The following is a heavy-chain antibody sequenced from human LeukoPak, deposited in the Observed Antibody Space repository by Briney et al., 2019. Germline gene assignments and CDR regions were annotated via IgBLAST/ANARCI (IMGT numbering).Heavy chain of an antibody. CDR3: ARYVVYGSGKYYFDY. CDR1: GGSISSGGYY. J-gene: IGHJ4*02. D-gene: IGHD3-10*01. V-gene: IGHV4-31*03. CDR2: IYFSGST. Sequence: SETLSLTCTVSGGSISSGGYYWSWIRQHPGKGLEWIGYIYFSGSTYYDPSLKSRVTISVDTSKNQLSLRLSSVTAADTAVYFCARYVVYGSGKYYFDYWGQGSLVTVSS.